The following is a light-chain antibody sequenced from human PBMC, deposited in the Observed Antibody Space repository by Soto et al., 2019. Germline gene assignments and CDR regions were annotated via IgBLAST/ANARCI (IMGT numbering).Light chain of an antibody. Sequence: EIVMTQSPVTLSVSPGERATLSCRASQSVGSNLAWYQQKAGQAPRLLLYGASTRATGIPGRFSGSGSGTEFTLTITSLQSEDFAVYYFQQHNYWPSFGQGTKLEFK. CDR2: GAS. V-gene: IGKV3-15*01. CDR1: QSVGSN. J-gene: IGKJ2*01. CDR3: QQHNYWPS.